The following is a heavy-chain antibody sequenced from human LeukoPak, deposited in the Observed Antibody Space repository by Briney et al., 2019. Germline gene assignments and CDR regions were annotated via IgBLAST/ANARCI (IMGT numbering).Heavy chain of an antibody. V-gene: IGHV3-23*01. D-gene: IGHD6-19*01. CDR3: AKDHSSGWYGYFDY. Sequence: GGSLRLSCAASGFTFSSYEMNWVRQAPGKGLEWVSAISGSGGSTYYADSVKGRFTISRDNSKNTLYLQMNSLRAEDTAVYYCAKDHSSGWYGYFDYWGQGTLVTVSS. CDR1: GFTFSSYE. J-gene: IGHJ4*02. CDR2: ISGSGGST.